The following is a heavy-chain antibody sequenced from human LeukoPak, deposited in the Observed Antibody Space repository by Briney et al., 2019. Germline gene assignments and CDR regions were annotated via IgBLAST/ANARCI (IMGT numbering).Heavy chain of an antibody. CDR1: GFSFDDYG. CDR3: TKDRGEGFADAFDI. J-gene: IGHJ3*02. V-gene: IGHV3-9*01. Sequence: PGGSLRLSCAASGFSFDDYGMHWVRQAPGKGLEWVSGISWNSGRITYADSVKGRFTISRDNAKNSLFLQMNSLRAEDTALYYCTKDRGEGFADAFDIWGQGTPVTVSS. D-gene: IGHD3-10*01. CDR2: ISWNSGRI.